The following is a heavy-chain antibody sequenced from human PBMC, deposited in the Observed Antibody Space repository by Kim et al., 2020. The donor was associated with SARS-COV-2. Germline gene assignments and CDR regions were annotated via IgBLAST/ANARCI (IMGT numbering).Heavy chain of an antibody. V-gene: IGHV3-23*01. J-gene: IGHJ4*02. D-gene: IGHD3-10*01. Sequence: ADSVKGRFTISRDNSKNTLYLQMNSLRAEDTAVYYCAKGPWIRGPFDYYWGQGTLVTVSS. CDR3: AKGPWIRGPFDYY.